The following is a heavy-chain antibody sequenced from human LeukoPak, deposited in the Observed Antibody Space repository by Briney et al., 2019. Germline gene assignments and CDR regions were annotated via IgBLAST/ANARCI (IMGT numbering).Heavy chain of an antibody. CDR2: INPNSGGT. Sequence: ASVKVSCKASGYTFTGYYMHWVRQAPGQGLEWMGWINPNSGGTNYAQKFQGRVTMTRDTSISTAYMELSRLRSDDTAVYYCARMKTKYSYGYNYWGQGTLVTVSS. V-gene: IGHV1-2*02. D-gene: IGHD5-18*01. CDR1: GYTFTGYY. CDR3: ARMKTKYSYGYNY. J-gene: IGHJ4*02.